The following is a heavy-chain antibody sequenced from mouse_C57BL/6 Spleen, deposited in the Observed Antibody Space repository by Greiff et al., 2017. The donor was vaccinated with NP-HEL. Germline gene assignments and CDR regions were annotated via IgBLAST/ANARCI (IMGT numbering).Heavy chain of an antibody. CDR2: ISDGGSYT. J-gene: IGHJ4*01. D-gene: IGHD4-1*01. CDR1: GFTFSSYA. Sequence: VQLKESGGGLVKPGGSLKLSCAASGFTFSSYAMSWVRQTPEKRLEWVATISDGGSYTYYPDNVKGRFTISRDNAKNNLYLQMSHLKSEDTAMYYCARSHNWDVGDYWGQGTSVTVSS. V-gene: IGHV5-4*01. CDR3: ARSHNWDVGDY.